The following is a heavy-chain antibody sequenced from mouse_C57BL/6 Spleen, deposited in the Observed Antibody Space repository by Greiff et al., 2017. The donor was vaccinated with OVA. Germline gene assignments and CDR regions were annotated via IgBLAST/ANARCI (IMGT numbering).Heavy chain of an antibody. CDR2: IDPSDSYT. CDR1: GYTFTSYW. Sequence: QVQLKQPGAELVMPGASVKLSCKASGYTFTSYWMHWVKQRPGQGLEWIGEIDPSDSYTNYKQKFKGKSTLTVDKSSSTAYMQISSLTSEDSAVYCCARRGYDYDGWYFDVWGTGTTVTVSS. D-gene: IGHD2-4*01. V-gene: IGHV1-69*01. CDR3: ARRGYDYDGWYFDV. J-gene: IGHJ1*03.